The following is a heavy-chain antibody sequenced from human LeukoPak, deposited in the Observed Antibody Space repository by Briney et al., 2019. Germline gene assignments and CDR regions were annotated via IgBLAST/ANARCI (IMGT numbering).Heavy chain of an antibody. Sequence: PSETLSLTCTVSGGPLSSYYWSWIRQPPGKGLEWIGYIYTSGSTNYNPSLKSRVTISVDTSKNQFSLKLSSVTAADTAVYYCARHLFWNWFDPWGQGTLVTVSS. V-gene: IGHV4-4*09. CDR2: IYTSGST. CDR1: GGPLSSYY. J-gene: IGHJ5*02. D-gene: IGHD2/OR15-2a*01. CDR3: ARHLFWNWFDP.